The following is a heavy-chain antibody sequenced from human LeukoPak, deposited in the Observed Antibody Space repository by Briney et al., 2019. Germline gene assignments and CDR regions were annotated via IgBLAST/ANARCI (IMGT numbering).Heavy chain of an antibody. Sequence: GGSLRLSCAASGFTFSSYGMHWVRQAPGKGLEWVAFIRYDGSNKYYADSVKGRFTISRDNSKNTLYLQMNSLRAEDTAEYYCEKARRQQPSYYYYMDVWGKGTTVTVSS. CDR2: IRYDGSNK. V-gene: IGHV3-30*02. J-gene: IGHJ6*03. CDR1: GFTFSSYG. CDR3: EKARRQQPSYYYYMDV. D-gene: IGHD6-13*01.